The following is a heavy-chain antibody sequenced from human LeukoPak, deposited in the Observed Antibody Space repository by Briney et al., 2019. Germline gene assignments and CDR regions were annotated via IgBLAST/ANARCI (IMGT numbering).Heavy chain of an antibody. D-gene: IGHD3-10*01. V-gene: IGHV3-48*04. CDR3: ARLVWFGDSNIDH. CDR1: GFTFSSYS. J-gene: IGHJ4*02. Sequence: PGGSLRLSCAASGFTFSSYSMNWVRQAPGKGLEWVSYISSSGNTIYYADSVKGRFTISRDNAKNSLYLQMNSLRAEDTAVYYCARLVWFGDSNIDHWGQGTLVTVSS. CDR2: ISSSGNTI.